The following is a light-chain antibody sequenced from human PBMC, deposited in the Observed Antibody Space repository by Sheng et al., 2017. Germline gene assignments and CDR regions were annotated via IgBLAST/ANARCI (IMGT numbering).Light chain of an antibody. CDR2: DAS. J-gene: IGKJ3*01. Sequence: ELVLTQSPATLSLSPGERATLSCRASQSIGTYLAWYQQKPGQAPRLLIFDASNRASGIPARFSGSGYGTHFTLTITNLEPEDFAVYYCQQRGNWPPRTFGPGTKLDFK. CDR3: QQRGNWPPRT. CDR1: QSIGTY. V-gene: IGKV3-11*01.